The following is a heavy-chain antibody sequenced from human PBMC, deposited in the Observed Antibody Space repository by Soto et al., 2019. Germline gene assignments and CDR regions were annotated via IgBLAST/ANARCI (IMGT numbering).Heavy chain of an antibody. CDR3: ARGVVVVAAAMFRYFDL. D-gene: IGHD2-2*01. CDR2: ISTNTGNT. Sequence: QVQLVQSGTEVKKPGASVKVSCRASGYTFTGYGISWVRQAPGQGLEWMGWISTNTGNTKYAQKLQGRVTMTKDTSTHSVCMELRSLRSDDTAVYYCARGVVVVAAAMFRYFDLWGRGTLVTVSS. CDR1: GYTFTGYG. V-gene: IGHV1-18*01. J-gene: IGHJ2*01.